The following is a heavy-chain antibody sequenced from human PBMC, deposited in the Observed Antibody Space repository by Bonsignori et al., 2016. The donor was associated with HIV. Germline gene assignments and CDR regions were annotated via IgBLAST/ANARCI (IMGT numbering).Heavy chain of an antibody. J-gene: IGHJ4*02. CDR3: ARAVTGYSSGWFDY. D-gene: IGHD6-19*01. Sequence: GGSLRLSCAASGFTFSSYEMNWVRQAPGKGLEWVSYISSSGSTIYYADSVKGRFTISRDNAKNSLYLQMNSLRAEDTAVYYCARAVTGYSSGWFDYWGQGTLVTVSS. CDR1: GFTFSSYE. CDR2: ISSSGSTI. V-gene: IGHV3-48*03.